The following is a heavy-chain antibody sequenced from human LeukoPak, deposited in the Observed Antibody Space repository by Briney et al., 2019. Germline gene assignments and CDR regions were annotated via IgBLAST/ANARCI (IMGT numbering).Heavy chain of an antibody. CDR1: GFTVSSNY. CDR2: IYSGGST. CDR3: ASTFPYCGGGSCAL. J-gene: IGHJ4*02. D-gene: IGHD2-15*01. Sequence: GGSLRLSCAASGFTVSSNYMSWVRQAPGKGLEWVSVIYSGGSTYYADSVKGRFTISRDNSKNTLYLQMNSLRAEDTAIYYCASTFPYCGGGSCALGGQGTLVTVSS. V-gene: IGHV3-66*01.